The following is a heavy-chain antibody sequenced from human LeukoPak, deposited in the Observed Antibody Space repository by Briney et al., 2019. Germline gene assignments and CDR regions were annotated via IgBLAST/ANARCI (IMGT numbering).Heavy chain of an antibody. J-gene: IGHJ4*02. Sequence: SETLSLTCTVSGYSISSGYYWSWIRQPPGKGLEWIGYIYYSGSTNYNPSLKSRVTISVDTSKNQFSLKLTSVTAADTAVYYCAKAPPYISAAYNFDYWGQGTLVTVSS. D-gene: IGHD6-13*01. V-gene: IGHV4-61*01. CDR2: IYYSGST. CDR3: AKAPPYISAAYNFDY. CDR1: GYSISSGYY.